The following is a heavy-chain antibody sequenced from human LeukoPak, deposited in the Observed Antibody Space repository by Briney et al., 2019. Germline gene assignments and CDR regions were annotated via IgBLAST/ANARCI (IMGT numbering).Heavy chain of an antibody. V-gene: IGHV4-39*01. CDR3: ARAQEGGIGDRALYYFDY. J-gene: IGHJ4*02. CDR2: LYYSGST. CDR1: GGPISSSSSY. Sequence: PSATLSLPYSVSGGPISSSSSYWGWVRQPPGKALDWLGSLYYSGSTYYNPSLTSRVTISVDTSKNQFSLKLSSVTAADTAVYYCARAQEGGIGDRALYYFDYWGQGTLVTVSS. D-gene: IGHD6-13*01.